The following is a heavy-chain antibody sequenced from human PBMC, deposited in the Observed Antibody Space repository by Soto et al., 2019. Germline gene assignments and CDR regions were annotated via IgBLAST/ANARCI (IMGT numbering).Heavy chain of an antibody. J-gene: IGHJ6*02. Sequence: PGGSLRLSCAASGFTFSSYSMNWVRQAPGKGLEWVSYISSSSSTIYYADSVKGRFTISRDNAKNSLYLQMNSLRDEDTAVYYCARGNSYGYFYYYYGMDVWGQGTTVTAP. CDR3: ARGNSYGYFYYYYGMDV. CDR1: GFTFSSYS. V-gene: IGHV3-48*02. CDR2: ISSSSSTI. D-gene: IGHD5-18*01.